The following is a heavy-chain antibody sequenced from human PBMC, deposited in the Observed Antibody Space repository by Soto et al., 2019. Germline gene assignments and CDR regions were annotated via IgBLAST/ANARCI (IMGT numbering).Heavy chain of an antibody. CDR1: GYSFISYY. CDR2: INPSGGST. Sequence: ASVKVSCKASGYSFISYYVHWVRPSPGQGLEWMGIINPSGGSTSYAQKFQGRLTMTRDTPTSTVYMELSSLRSEDTAVYFCARDLGYTTMASYYYYGMDVWGQGTTVTVSS. V-gene: IGHV1-46*01. J-gene: IGHJ6*02. CDR3: ARDLGYTTMASYYYYGMDV. D-gene: IGHD5-18*01.